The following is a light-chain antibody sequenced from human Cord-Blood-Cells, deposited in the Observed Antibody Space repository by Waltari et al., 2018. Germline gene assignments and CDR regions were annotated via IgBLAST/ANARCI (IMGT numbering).Light chain of an antibody. Sequence: EIVLTQSPGTLSLSPGERATLSCRASQSVSSSYLAWYQQKPGQAPRHLIYGASSRATGIPDRFSGSGSGTDFPLTISRLEPEDFAVYYCQQYGSSPRTFGQGTKVEIQ. J-gene: IGKJ1*01. CDR2: GAS. CDR3: QQYGSSPRT. CDR1: QSVSSSY. V-gene: IGKV3-20*01.